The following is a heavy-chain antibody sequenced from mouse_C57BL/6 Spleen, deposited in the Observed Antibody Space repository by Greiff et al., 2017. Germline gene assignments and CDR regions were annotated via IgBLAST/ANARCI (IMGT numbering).Heavy chain of an antibody. J-gene: IGHJ4*01. Sequence: VQLQQPGAELVKPGASVKMSCKASGYTFTSYWITWVKQRPGQGLEWIGDIYPGSGSTNYNEQFKSKATLTVDTSSSTAYMQLSSLTSEDSAVYYCARRGYGSSYGKGAMDYWGQGTSVTVSS. V-gene: IGHV1-55*01. CDR1: GYTFTSYW. D-gene: IGHD1-1*01. CDR2: IYPGSGST. CDR3: ARRGYGSSYGKGAMDY.